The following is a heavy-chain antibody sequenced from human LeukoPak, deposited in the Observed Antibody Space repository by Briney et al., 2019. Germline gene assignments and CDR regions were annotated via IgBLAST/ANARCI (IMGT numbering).Heavy chain of an antibody. CDR2: IWYDGSNT. CDR3: ARDQSPVGSGFDASGI. J-gene: IGHJ3*02. D-gene: IGHD5-12*01. CDR1: GFSFRSYG. Sequence: GGSLRLSCAASGFSFRSYGMHWVRQAPGKGLEWVALIWYDGSNTHYADSVKGRFTISRDNSKNTLYLQMNSLRVEDTAVYYCARDQSPVGSGFDASGIWGQGTMVAVSS. V-gene: IGHV3-33*01.